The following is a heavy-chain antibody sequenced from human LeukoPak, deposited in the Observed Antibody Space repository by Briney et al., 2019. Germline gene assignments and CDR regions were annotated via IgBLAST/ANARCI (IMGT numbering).Heavy chain of an antibody. Sequence: GGSLRLSCAAPGFTFSDYYMSWIRQAPGKGLEWVSYISSSGSTIYYADSVKGRFTISRDNAKNSLHLQMNSLRAEDTAVYYCAREGITGTTVYYYGMDVWGQGTTVTVSS. CDR1: GFTFSDYY. J-gene: IGHJ6*02. V-gene: IGHV3-11*01. CDR2: ISSSGSTI. CDR3: AREGITGTTVYYYGMDV. D-gene: IGHD1-20*01.